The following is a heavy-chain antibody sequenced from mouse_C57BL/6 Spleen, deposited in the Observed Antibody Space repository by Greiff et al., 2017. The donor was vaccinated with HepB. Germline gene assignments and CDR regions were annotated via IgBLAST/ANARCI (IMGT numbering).Heavy chain of an antibody. CDR1: GYAFSSSW. CDR2: IYPGDGDT. CDR3: SPHYYGSSTGFAY. D-gene: IGHD1-1*01. J-gene: IGHJ3*01. Sequence: QVQLKESGPELVKPGASVKISCKASGYAFSSSWMNWVKQRPGKGLEWIGRIYPGDGDTNYNGKFKGKATLTADKSSSTAYMQLSSLTSEDSAVYFCSPHYYGSSTGFAYWGQGTLVTVSA. V-gene: IGHV1-82*01.